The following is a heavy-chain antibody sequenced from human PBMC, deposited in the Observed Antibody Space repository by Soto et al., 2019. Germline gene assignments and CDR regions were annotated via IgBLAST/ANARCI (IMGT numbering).Heavy chain of an antibody. V-gene: IGHV3-30*18. CDR1: GFTFSSYG. CDR2: ISYDGSNK. J-gene: IGHJ4*02. D-gene: IGHD3-9*01. Sequence: QVQLVESGGGVVQPGRSLRLSCAASGFTFSSYGMHWVRQAPGKGLEWVAVISYDGSNKYYADSVKGRFTISRDNSKNTLYLQMNSLRAEDTAVYYCAKGAEYYDILTGSYYFDYWGQGTLVTVSS. CDR3: AKGAEYYDILTGSYYFDY.